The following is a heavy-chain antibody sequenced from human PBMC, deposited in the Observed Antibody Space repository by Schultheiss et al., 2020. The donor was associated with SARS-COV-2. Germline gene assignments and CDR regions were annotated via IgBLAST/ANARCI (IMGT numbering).Heavy chain of an antibody. V-gene: IGHV4-34*01. D-gene: IGHD4-11*01. CDR3: ARGNYYYYYYYGMHV. CDR2: INHSGST. CDR1: GGSFSGYY. J-gene: IGHJ6*02. Sequence: SQTLSLTCAVYGGSFSGYYWSWIRQPPGKGLEWIGEINHSGSTNYNPSLKSRVTISVDTSKNQFSLKLSSVTAADTAVYYCARGNYYYYYYYGMHVWGQVASVTVSS.